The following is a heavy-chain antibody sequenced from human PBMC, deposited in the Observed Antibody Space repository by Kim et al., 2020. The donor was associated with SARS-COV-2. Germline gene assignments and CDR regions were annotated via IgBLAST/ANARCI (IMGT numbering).Heavy chain of an antibody. V-gene: IGHV1-2*04. Sequence: ASVKVSCKAFGYTFIGYYMHWVRQAPGQGLEWMGWINPNSGGTNYAQKFQGWVTMTRDTSISTAYMELSRLRSDDTAVYYCARERSEVSGSYSYGMDVWGQGTTVTVSS. D-gene: IGHD1-26*01. J-gene: IGHJ6*02. CDR3: ARERSEVSGSYSYGMDV. CDR2: INPNSGGT. CDR1: GYTFIGYY.